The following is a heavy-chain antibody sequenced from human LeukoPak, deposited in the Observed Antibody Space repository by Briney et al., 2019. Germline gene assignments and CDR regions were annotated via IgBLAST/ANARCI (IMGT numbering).Heavy chain of an antibody. D-gene: IGHD2-8*02. CDR2: ISAYNGNT. V-gene: IGHV1-18*01. CDR1: GYTFTSYG. Sequence: ASVKVSCKASGYTFTSYGISWVRQAPGQGLEWMGWISAYNGNTNYAQKLQGRVTMTTNTSTSTAYMELRSLRSDDTAVYYCARACTGGVCYLFDYWGQGTLVTVSS. J-gene: IGHJ4*02. CDR3: ARACTGGVCYLFDY.